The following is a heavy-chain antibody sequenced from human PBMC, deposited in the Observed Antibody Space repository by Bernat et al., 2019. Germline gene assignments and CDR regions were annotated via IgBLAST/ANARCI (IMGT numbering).Heavy chain of an antibody. V-gene: IGHV4-39*01. CDR1: GGSISSSSYY. J-gene: IGHJ4*02. CDR2: IYYSGST. Sequence: QLQLQESGPGLVKPSETLSLTCTVSGGSISSSSYYWGWIRQPPGKGLEWIGSIYYSGSTYYNPSLKSRVTISVDTSKNQFSLKLSSVPAADTAVYYCARQSRKSIAARPNLDYWGQGTLVTVSS. D-gene: IGHD6-6*01. CDR3: ARQSRKSIAARPNLDY.